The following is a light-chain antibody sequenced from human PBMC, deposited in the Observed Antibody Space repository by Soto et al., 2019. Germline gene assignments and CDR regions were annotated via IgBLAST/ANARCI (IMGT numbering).Light chain of an antibody. V-gene: IGLV2-14*01. CDR3: SSYATTHIPVI. CDR2: EVS. CDR1: SNDIGGYNY. Sequence: QSALTQPASVSGSPGQSITISCTGTSNDIGGYNYVSWYQQHPGEAPKLIIYEVSNRPSGVSNRFSGSKSDNTASLTITGLQAEDEASYYCSSYATTHIPVIFGGGTKVTVL. J-gene: IGLJ2*01.